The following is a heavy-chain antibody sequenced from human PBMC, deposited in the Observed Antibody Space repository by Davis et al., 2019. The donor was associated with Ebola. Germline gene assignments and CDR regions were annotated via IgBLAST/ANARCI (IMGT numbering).Heavy chain of an antibody. CDR1: GGSISSSSYY. CDR2: IYYSGST. CDR3: ASRQAAPDRGPWFDP. D-gene: IGHD6-13*01. J-gene: IGHJ5*02. Sequence: MPSETLSLTCTVSGGSISSSSYYWGWIRQPPGKGLEWIGSIYYSGSTYYNPPLKSRVTISVDTSKNQFSLKLSSVTAADTAVYYCASRQAAPDRGPWFDPWGQGTLVTVSS. V-gene: IGHV4-39*01.